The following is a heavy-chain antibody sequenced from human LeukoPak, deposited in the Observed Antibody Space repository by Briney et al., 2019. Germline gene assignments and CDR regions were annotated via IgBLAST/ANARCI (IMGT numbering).Heavy chain of an antibody. D-gene: IGHD2-15*01. V-gene: IGHV5-51*01. J-gene: IGHJ4*02. CDR2: IYPGDSDT. CDR3: ARHVLHYCGGGTCYYFDY. Sequence: GESLKISCKGSGYSFTNYWIGWVRQMPGKGLEWMGIIYPGDSDTRYSPSFQGQVTISADKSISTAYLQWSSLKASDTAMYYCARHVLHYCGGGTCYYFDYWGQGTLVTVSS. CDR1: GYSFTNYW.